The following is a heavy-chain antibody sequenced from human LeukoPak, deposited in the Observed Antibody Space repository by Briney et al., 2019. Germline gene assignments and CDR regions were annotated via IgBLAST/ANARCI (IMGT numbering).Heavy chain of an antibody. CDR3: ARGNYNILTHPLNDVFDI. D-gene: IGHD3-9*01. CDR2: ISGSGFNT. Sequence: PGGSLRLSCAASGFTFSSYAMSWVRQAPGKGLEWVSAISGSGFNTYYADSVKGRFTISRDNSKNTLYLQMNSLRAEDTAVYYCARGNYNILTHPLNDVFDIWGQGTMVTVSS. CDR1: GFTFSSYA. J-gene: IGHJ3*02. V-gene: IGHV3-23*01.